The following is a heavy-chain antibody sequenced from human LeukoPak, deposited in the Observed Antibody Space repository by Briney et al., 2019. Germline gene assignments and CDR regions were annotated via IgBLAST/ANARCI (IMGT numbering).Heavy chain of an antibody. D-gene: IGHD5-24*01. CDR3: ARGPWTRDGYNPPRDI. Sequence: GASVKVSCKASGYTFTGYYMHRVRQAPGQGLEWMGWINPNSGGTNYAQKFQGRVTMTRDTSISTAYMELSRLRSDDTAVYYCARGPWTRDGYNPPRDIWGQGTMVTVSS. J-gene: IGHJ3*02. CDR1: GYTFTGYY. CDR2: INPNSGGT. V-gene: IGHV1-2*02.